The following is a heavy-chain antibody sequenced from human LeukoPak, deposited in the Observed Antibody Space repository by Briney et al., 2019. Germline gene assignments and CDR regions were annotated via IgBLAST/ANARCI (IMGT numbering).Heavy chain of an antibody. CDR1: GFTFSSYN. CDR2: ISPSSTRI. D-gene: IGHD1-7*01. J-gene: IGHJ4*02. CDR3: ARMNYVSSGWGAPFDD. Sequence: GGSLRLSCAASGFTFSSYNMNWVRQAPGKGLEWVSYISPSSTRIDYAASVRGRFTISRDNAKSSLYLQVNSLRAEDTAVYYCARMNYVSSGWGAPFDDWGQGALVTVSS. V-gene: IGHV3-48*04.